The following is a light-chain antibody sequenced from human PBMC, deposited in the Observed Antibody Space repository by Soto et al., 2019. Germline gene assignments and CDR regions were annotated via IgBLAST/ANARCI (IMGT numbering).Light chain of an antibody. J-gene: IGKJ4*01. CDR1: QSISDW. CDR2: KAS. V-gene: IGKV1-5*03. Sequence: DIQMTQSPSSLSASVGDTVTITCRASQSISDWLAWYQQKPGKAPKLLISKASSLESGVPSRFSGSGSGTDFTLTISSLQPDDFATYYCQQYNSYSLTVGGGTKVDSK. CDR3: QQYNSYSLT.